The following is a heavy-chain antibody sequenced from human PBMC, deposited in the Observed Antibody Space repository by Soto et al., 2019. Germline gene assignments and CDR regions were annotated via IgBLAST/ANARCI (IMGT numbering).Heavy chain of an antibody. D-gene: IGHD2-15*01. J-gene: IGHJ6*03. CDR1: GYTFTSYG. V-gene: IGHV1-18*01. CDR2: ISAYNGNT. Sequence: ASVKVSCKASGYTFTSYGISWVRQAPGQGLEWMGWISAYNGNTNYAQKLQGRVTMTTDTSTSTAYMELRSLRSDDTAVYYCARSYCSGGSCYNWAGGYYYYYMDVWGKGTTVTVS. CDR3: ARSYCSGGSCYNWAGGYYYYYMDV.